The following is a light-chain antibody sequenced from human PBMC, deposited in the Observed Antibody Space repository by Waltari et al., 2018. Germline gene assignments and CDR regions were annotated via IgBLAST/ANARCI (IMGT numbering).Light chain of an antibody. CDR1: HSILYSSNNKNY. V-gene: IGKV4-1*01. J-gene: IGKJ2*01. CDR2: WAS. CDR3: QQYYSTPYT. Sequence: DIVMTQSPDSLAVSLGGRATINCKYSHSILYSSNNKNYLAWYQQKPGQPPKLLIYWASTRESGVPDRFSGSGSGTDFTLTISSLQAEDVAVYYCQQYYSTPYTFGQGTKLEIK.